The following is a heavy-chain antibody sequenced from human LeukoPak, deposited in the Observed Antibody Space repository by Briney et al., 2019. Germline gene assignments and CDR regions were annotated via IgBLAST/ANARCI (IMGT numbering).Heavy chain of an antibody. CDR2: IYPGDSDT. CDR1: GYSFTSYW. CDR3: ARQSSIAVAGIDY. Sequence: GESLNISCQRSGYSFTSYWIGWVRQMPGKGLEWMGIIYPGDSDTRYNPSFQGQVTLSADKSISTADLQWSSLKASDTGKYYCARQSSIAVAGIDYWGQGTLVTVSS. J-gene: IGHJ4*02. V-gene: IGHV5-51*01. D-gene: IGHD6-19*01.